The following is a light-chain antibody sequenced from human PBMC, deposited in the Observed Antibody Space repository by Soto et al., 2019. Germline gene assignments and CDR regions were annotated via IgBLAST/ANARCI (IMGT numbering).Light chain of an antibody. CDR1: SSDVGSPNF. CDR3: SSYAGSTNIV. J-gene: IGLJ1*01. V-gene: IGLV2-8*01. CDR2: EVY. Sequence: QSALAQPRSVSGSPGQSVTISCTGTSSDVGSPNFVSWYQQHPGKAPKLLIYEVYKRPSGVPDRFSGSKSGNTASLTVSGLQADDEADYYCSSYAGSTNIVFGIGTNVTVL.